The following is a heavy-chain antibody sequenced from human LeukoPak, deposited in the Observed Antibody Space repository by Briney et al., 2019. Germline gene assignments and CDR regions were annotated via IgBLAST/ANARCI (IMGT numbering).Heavy chain of an antibody. V-gene: IGHV5-51*01. CDR3: ARHRRSGYEAEYYYMGV. CDR2: IYPGDSDT. Sequence: GESLKISCKGSGYSFTSYWIGWVRQMPGKGLEWMGIIYPGDSDTRYSPSFQGQVTISADKSISTAYLQWSSLKASDTAMYYCARHRRSGYEAEYYYMGVWGKGTTVTVSS. D-gene: IGHD5-12*01. J-gene: IGHJ6*03. CDR1: GYSFTSYW.